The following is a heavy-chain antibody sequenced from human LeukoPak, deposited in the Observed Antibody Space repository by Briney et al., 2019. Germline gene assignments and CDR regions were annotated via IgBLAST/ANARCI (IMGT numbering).Heavy chain of an antibody. V-gene: IGHV1-69*05. CDR1: GGTFSSYA. CDR3: ARSLNYYDTSGFEA. Sequence: GSSVKVSCKASGGTFSSYAISWVRQAPGQGLEWMGGIIPIFGTANYAQKFQGRVTMTRDTSTSTVYMELSSLRSEDTAVYYCARSLNYYDTSGFEAWGQGTLVTVSS. CDR2: IIPIFGTA. J-gene: IGHJ4*02. D-gene: IGHD3-22*01.